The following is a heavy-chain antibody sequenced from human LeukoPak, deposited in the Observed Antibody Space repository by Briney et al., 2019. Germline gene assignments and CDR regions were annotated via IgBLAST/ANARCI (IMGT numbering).Heavy chain of an antibody. CDR1: GFTFSSYW. D-gene: IGHD1-26*01. Sequence: PGGSLGLSCAASGFTFSSYWMSWGRQAPGKGLEWVANIKQDGSEKYYLDSVKGRFTISRDNAKKSLYLQMNSLRAEDTAVYYCARDSASSVVDYWGQGTLVTVSS. CDR3: ARDSASSVVDY. CDR2: IKQDGSEK. J-gene: IGHJ4*02. V-gene: IGHV3-7*04.